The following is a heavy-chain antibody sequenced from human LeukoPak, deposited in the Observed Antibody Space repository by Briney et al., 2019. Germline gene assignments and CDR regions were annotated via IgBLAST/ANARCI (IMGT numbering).Heavy chain of an antibody. D-gene: IGHD3-3*02. CDR2: IYTSGST. CDR1: GGSISNYY. CDR3: ARDILSRADNWFDP. J-gene: IGHJ5*02. V-gene: IGHV4-4*07. Sequence: SETLSLTCTVSGGSISNYYWSWIRQPAGKGLEWIGRIYTSGSTNYNPSLKSRGTMSVDTSKNQFPLKLSSVTAADTAVYYCARDILSRADNWFDPWGQGTLVTVSS.